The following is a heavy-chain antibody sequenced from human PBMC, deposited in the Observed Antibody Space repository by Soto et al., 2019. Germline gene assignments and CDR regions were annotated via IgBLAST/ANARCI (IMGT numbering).Heavy chain of an antibody. Sequence: PGGSLRLSCASSGFTFISYGMHWVCQAPGKGLEWVAVIWYDGSNKYYADSVKGRFTISRDNSKNTLYLQMNSLRAEDTAVYYCAKDPTTKAKYYFDYWGQGTLVTVSS. CDR3: AKDPTTKAKYYFDY. CDR2: IWYDGSNK. D-gene: IGHD1-1*01. J-gene: IGHJ4*02. CDR1: GFTFISYG. V-gene: IGHV3-33*06.